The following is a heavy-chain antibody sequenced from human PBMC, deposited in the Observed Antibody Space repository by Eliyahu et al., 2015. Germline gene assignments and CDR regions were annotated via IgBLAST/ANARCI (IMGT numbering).Heavy chain of an antibody. CDR3: ARIREAAVAGIIYYYYGLDV. CDR2: IDWDDDK. D-gene: IGHD6-19*01. Sequence: QVTLRESGPALVKPTQTLTLTCXFSGFSLSXSGMXVSWIRQPPGKALEWLALIDWDDDKYYSTSLKTRLTISKDTSKNQVILTMTNMDPVDTATYYCARIREAAVAGIIYYYYGLDVWGQGTTVTVSS. CDR1: GFSLSXSGMX. J-gene: IGHJ6*02. V-gene: IGHV2-70*01.